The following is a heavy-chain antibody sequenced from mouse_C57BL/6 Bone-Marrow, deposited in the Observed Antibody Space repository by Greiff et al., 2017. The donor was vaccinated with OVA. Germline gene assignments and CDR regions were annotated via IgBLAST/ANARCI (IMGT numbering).Heavy chain of an antibody. Sequence: QVQLQQSGAELVKPGASVKLSCKASGYTFTSYWMQWVKQRPGQGLEWIVEIDPSDSYTNYNQKFKGKATLTVDTSSSTAYMQLSSLTSEDSAVYYCARRSYDGYWFAYWGQGTLVTVSA. J-gene: IGHJ3*01. CDR3: ARRSYDGYWFAY. CDR2: IDPSDSYT. D-gene: IGHD2-3*01. CDR1: GYTFTSYW. V-gene: IGHV1-50*01.